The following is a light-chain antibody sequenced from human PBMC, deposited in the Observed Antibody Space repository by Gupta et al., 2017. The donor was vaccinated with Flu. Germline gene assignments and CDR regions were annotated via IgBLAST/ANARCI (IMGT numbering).Light chain of an antibody. J-gene: IGLJ1*01. Sequence: VTISCTGTGSDVGGYNYVSWYQQHPSKAPTLMLHDVSKRPPGVPDHFSGSTSGNTASLTISGRQAEDEADYYCCAYAGSYTFVFGTGTKFTVL. CDR2: DVS. CDR1: GSDVGGYNY. V-gene: IGLV2-11*01. CDR3: CAYAGSYTFV.